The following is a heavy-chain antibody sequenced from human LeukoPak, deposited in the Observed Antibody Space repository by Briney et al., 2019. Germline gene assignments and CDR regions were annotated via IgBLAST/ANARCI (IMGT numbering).Heavy chain of an antibody. CDR2: IYYSGST. D-gene: IGHD6-13*01. V-gene: IGHV4-59*08. CDR3: ARMIGSSSWYTQYYFDY. CDR1: GVSISSYY. J-gene: IGHJ4*02. Sequence: SETLSLTCTVSGVSISSYYWSWIRQPPGKGLEWIGYIYYSGSTNYNPSLKSRVTISVDTSKNQFSLKLSSVTAADTAVYYCARMIGSSSWYTQYYFDYWGQGTLATVSS.